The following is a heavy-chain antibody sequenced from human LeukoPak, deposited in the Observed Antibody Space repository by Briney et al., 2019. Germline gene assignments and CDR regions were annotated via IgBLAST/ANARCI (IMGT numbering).Heavy chain of an antibody. CDR1: GGSISSYY. V-gene: IGHV4-59*01. CDR2: IYYSGNT. D-gene: IGHD1-14*01. CDR3: ARGLTPEPHS. Sequence: PSETLSLTCTVSGGSISSYYWSWIRQPPGKGLEWIGYIYYSGNTNYNPSLKSRVTISVDTSKNQFSLKLSSVTAADTAVYYCARGLTPEPHSWGQGTLVTVSS. J-gene: IGHJ4*02.